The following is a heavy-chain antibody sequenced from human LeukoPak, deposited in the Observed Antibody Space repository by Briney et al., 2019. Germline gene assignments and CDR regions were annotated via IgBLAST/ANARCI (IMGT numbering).Heavy chain of an antibody. CDR2: IYSGGST. CDR3: ATIAARSFDN. J-gene: IGHJ4*02. D-gene: IGHD6-6*01. V-gene: IGHV3-66*01. Sequence: GGSLRLSCTASGFTVSGYYMSWVRQAPGKGLEWVSVIYSGGSTYYADSVKGRFTMSRDNSKNTLYLQMNSLRAEDTAVYYCATIAARSFDNWGQGTLVTVSS. CDR1: GFTVSGYY.